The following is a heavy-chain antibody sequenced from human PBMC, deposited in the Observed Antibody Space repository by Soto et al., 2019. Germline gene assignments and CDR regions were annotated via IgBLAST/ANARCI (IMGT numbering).Heavy chain of an antibody. V-gene: IGHV1-3*04. CDR2: INTVNGHT. CDR3: AGAGYYGSGTTHYGMDV. J-gene: IGHJ6*02. D-gene: IGHD3-10*01. Sequence: QVQLVQSGTEVKKPGASVKVSCKASGYTFSSYALHWVRQAPGQRLEWMGWINTVNGHTKYSQEFQGRVTITRDTSASTAYMELSSLRSEETAVYYCAGAGYYGSGTTHYGMDVWGQGTTVTVSS. CDR1: GYTFSSYA.